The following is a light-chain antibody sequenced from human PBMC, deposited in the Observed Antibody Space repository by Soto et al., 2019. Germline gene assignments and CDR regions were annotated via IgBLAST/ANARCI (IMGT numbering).Light chain of an antibody. J-gene: IGKJ1*01. CDR3: QQSYSTPRT. CDR1: QSISSY. V-gene: IGKV1-39*01. CDR2: AAS. Sequence: DIQMTQSPSTLSASVGDRVTITCRASQSISSYLHWYQQKPGKAPKLLIYAASSLQGGVPSRFSGSGSGTDFTLTISSLQPEDFATYYCQQSYSTPRTFGQGTKVDI.